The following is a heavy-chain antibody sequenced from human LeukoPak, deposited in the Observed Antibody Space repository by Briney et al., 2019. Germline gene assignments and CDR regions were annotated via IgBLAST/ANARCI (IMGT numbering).Heavy chain of an antibody. CDR1: GYSISSGSC. J-gene: IGHJ4*02. Sequence: SETLSLTCLVSGYSISSGSCWGWIRQPPGKGLEWIGTIYHSGRTYYNPSLKSRVTISVDTSKNQFSLKLSSVTAADTAVYYCAFTIAAAGLNFDFWGQGTLVTVSS. V-gene: IGHV4-38-2*01. CDR3: AFTIAAAGLNFDF. CDR2: IYHSGRT. D-gene: IGHD6-13*01.